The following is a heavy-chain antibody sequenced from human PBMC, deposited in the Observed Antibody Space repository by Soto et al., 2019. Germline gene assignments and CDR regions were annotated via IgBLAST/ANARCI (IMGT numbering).Heavy chain of an antibody. J-gene: IGHJ6*02. CDR1: GGTFSSYA. CDR2: IIPIFGTA. V-gene: IGHV1-69*06. CDR3: ARVENPKRITIFGISPPHWYGMDV. D-gene: IGHD3-3*01. Sequence: ASVKVSCKASGGTFSSYAISWVRQAPGQGLEWMGGIIPIFGTANYAQEFQGRVTITADKSTSTAYMELSSLRSEDTAVYYCARVENPKRITIFGISPPHWYGMDVWGQGTTVTVSS.